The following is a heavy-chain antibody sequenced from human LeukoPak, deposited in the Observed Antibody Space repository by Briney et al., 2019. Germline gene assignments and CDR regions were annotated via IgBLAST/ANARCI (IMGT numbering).Heavy chain of an antibody. D-gene: IGHD2-15*01. CDR2: IIPIFGTA. J-gene: IGHJ4*02. Sequence: SVKVSCKASGGTFNSYAISWVRQAPGQGVEGMGRIIPIFGTAKYAQKFQGRVTITTDESTSTAYMELSSLSSEDTAVYYCASCSGGSCYNFDYWGQGTLVTVSS. CDR1: GGTFNSYA. V-gene: IGHV1-69*05. CDR3: ASCSGGSCYNFDY.